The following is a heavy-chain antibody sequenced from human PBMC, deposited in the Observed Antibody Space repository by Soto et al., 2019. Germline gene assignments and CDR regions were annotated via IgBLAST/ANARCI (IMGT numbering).Heavy chain of an antibody. CDR3: ARVHVMVVAGSTFDY. V-gene: IGHV4-38-2*02. D-gene: IGHD6-19*01. CDR2: IYHGGTT. CDR1: GYSISSGSY. Sequence: SETLSLTCTVSGYSISSGSYCAWIRQPPGKGPEWIASIYHGGTTFYNPSLKSRITISVDTSNNQFSLKLTSVTAADTAVYYCARVHVMVVAGSTFDYWGHGTLVTVSS. J-gene: IGHJ4*01.